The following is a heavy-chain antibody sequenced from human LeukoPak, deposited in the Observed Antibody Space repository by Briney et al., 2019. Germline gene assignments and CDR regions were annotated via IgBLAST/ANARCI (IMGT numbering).Heavy chain of an antibody. CDR2: ISYDGINQ. V-gene: IGHV3-30*03. CDR3: TLTTFGVVYYFDY. D-gene: IGHD1/OR15-1a*01. J-gene: IGHJ4*02. Sequence: GGSLRLSCAASGFAFSNFAMGWVRQSPGKGLEWVALISYDGINQYYADSVKGRFIISRDNSKNTLYLQLNSLRLEDTAVYYCTLTTFGVVYYFDYWGQGTLVTVSS. CDR1: GFAFSNFA.